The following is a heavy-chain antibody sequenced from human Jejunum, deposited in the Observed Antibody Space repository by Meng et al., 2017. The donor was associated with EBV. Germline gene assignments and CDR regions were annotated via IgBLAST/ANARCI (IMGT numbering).Heavy chain of an antibody. Sequence: QVQLQWSGPGLVRPSGTLSLTCTVSGGSVSSGGYYWSWIRQPPGKGLEWIGYIYNSESTNYKSSLKSRVTISADTSKNQFSLRLSSVTAADTAVYYCARDQNGSYFAYWGQGTLVTVSS. D-gene: IGHD1-26*01. CDR1: GGSVSSGGYY. J-gene: IGHJ4*02. CDR2: IYNSEST. CDR3: ARDQNGSYFAY. V-gene: IGHV4-61*08.